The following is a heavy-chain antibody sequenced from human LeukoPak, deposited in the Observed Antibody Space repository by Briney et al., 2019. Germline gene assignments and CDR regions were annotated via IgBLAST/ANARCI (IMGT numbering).Heavy chain of an antibody. CDR3: AKTMVRGVIVY. J-gene: IGHJ4*02. D-gene: IGHD3-10*01. CDR1: GFTFSSYV. CDR2: ISGSGGST. Sequence: TGGSLRLSCAASGFTFSSYVMSWVRQAPGKGLEWVSAISGSGGSTYYADSVKGRFTISRDNSKNTLYLQMNSLRAEDTAVYYCAKTMVRGVIVYWGQGTLVTVSS. V-gene: IGHV3-23*01.